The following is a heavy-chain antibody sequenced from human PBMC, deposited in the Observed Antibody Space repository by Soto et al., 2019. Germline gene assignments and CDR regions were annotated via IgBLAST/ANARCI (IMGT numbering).Heavy chain of an antibody. CDR3: ARDFEY. CDR2: INSDGSST. J-gene: IGHJ4*02. CDR1: GFTVCTFW. Sequence: HWGSPRLCCEASGFTVCTFWMHWVRQAPGKGLVWVSRINSDGSSTNYADSVKGRVTISRDNAKNMLYLQMNSLRAEDTAVYYCARDFEYWGQGTLVTVSS. V-gene: IGHV3-74*01.